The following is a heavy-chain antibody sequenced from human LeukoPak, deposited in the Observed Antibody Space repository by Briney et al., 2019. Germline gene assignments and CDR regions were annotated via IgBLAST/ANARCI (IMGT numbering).Heavy chain of an antibody. CDR3: ARTAPGTNLGGYYYYMDV. Sequence: GASVKVSCKVSGYTLTELSMHWVRQAPGKGLEWMGGFDPEDGETIYAQKFQGRVTMTEDTSTDTAYMELSSLRSDDTAVYYCARTAPGTNLGGYYYYMDVWGKGTTVTVSS. CDR1: GYTLTELS. J-gene: IGHJ6*03. CDR2: FDPEDGET. V-gene: IGHV1-24*01. D-gene: IGHD1/OR15-1a*01.